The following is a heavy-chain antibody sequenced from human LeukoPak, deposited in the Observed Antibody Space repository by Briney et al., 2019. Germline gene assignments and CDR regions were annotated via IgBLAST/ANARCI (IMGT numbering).Heavy chain of an antibody. V-gene: IGHV3-30*02. D-gene: IGHD3-22*01. CDR3: ARDRAGQYYYDSSGSYLAHFDY. J-gene: IGHJ4*02. CDR1: GFTFSSYG. CDR2: IRYDGSNK. Sequence: GGSLRLSCAASGFTFSSYGMHWVRQAPGKGLEWVAFIRYDGSNKYYADSVKGRFTISRDNSKNTLYLQMNSLRAEDTAVYYCARDRAGQYYYDSSGSYLAHFDYWGQGALLTVSS.